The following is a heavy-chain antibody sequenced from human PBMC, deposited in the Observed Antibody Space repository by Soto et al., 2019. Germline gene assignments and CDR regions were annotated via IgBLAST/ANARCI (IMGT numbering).Heavy chain of an antibody. CDR1: GGSFSGYY. Sequence: SETLSLTCAVYGGSFSGYYWSWIRQPPGKGLEWIGEINHSGSTNYNPSLKSRVTISVDTSKNQFSLKLSSVTAADTAVYYCARCRIAAAGTTLYYYYYGMDVWGQGTTVTVSS. V-gene: IGHV4-34*01. CDR3: ARCRIAAAGTTLYYYYYGMDV. D-gene: IGHD6-13*01. J-gene: IGHJ6*02. CDR2: INHSGST.